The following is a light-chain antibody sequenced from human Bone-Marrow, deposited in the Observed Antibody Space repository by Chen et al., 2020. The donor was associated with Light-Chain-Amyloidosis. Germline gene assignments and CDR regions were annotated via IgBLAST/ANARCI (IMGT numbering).Light chain of an antibody. CDR3: QQYGTSPLT. V-gene: IGKV3-20*01. CDR1: QTISSNY. J-gene: IGKJ4*01. Sequence: EIVLTQSPGTLSLSPGEGANLSCRASQTISSNYLTWYQQKFGQAPRLLIYGSSSRATGIPDRFTGSGSGIDFTLTINRLEPEDFAMYYCQQYGTSPLTFGGGTKVEIK. CDR2: GSS.